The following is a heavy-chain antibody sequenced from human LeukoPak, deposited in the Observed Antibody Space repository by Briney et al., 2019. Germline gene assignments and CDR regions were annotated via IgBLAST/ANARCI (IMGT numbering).Heavy chain of an antibody. Sequence: GASVKVSCKASGGTFSSYAISWVRQAPGQGLEWMGRIIPILGIANYAQKFQGRVTITADKSTSTAYMELSSLRSEDTAVYYCARESYYDSSGYYLFAFDIWGQGTMVTVSS. CDR2: IIPILGIA. D-gene: IGHD3-22*01. CDR3: ARESYYDSSGYYLFAFDI. J-gene: IGHJ3*02. V-gene: IGHV1-69*04. CDR1: GGTFSSYA.